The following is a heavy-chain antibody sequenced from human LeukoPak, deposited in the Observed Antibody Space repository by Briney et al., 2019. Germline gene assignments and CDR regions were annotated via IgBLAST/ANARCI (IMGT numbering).Heavy chain of an antibody. V-gene: IGHV3-23*01. D-gene: IGHD6-19*01. Sequence: GGSLRLSCAASGFTINTFTMNWVRQAPGKGLEWVSTIRGAEGGTYYADSVKGRFTISRDNFENTLYLQMNYRREEDTALYYCAKAFSSGWSPLDYWGQGALVTVSS. CDR1: GFTINTFT. CDR3: AKAFSSGWSPLDY. J-gene: IGHJ4*02. CDR2: IRGAEGGT.